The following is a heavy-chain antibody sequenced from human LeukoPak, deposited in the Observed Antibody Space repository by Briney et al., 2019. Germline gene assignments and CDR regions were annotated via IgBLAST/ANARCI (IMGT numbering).Heavy chain of an antibody. CDR1: GGSITSGSYF. CDR3: ARLYYYDSSGSKDAFDI. CDR2: VSPSGST. V-gene: IGHV4-61*02. J-gene: IGHJ3*02. Sequence: SQTLSPTCTVSGGSITSGSYFWSWIRQPAGKGLEWIGRVSPSGSTNYNPSLRSRATISIDTSKNQFSLKLSSVTAADTAVYYCARLYYYDSSGSKDAFDIWGQGTMVTVSS. D-gene: IGHD3-22*01.